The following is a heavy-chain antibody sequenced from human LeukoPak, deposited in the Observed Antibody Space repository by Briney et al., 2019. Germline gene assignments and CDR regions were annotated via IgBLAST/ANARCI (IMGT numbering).Heavy chain of an antibody. V-gene: IGHV3-23*01. D-gene: IGHD1-26*01. J-gene: IGHJ4*02. CDR1: GFTFTSYV. CDR2: ISGGGGTT. Sequence: PGGSPRLSCAASGFTFTSYVMSWVRQAPGKGLEWVSAISGGGGTTHYADSVKGRFTISRDNSKNTLYLQMNSLRAEDTAVYYCARAIILGARYFDYWGQGTLVTVSS. CDR3: ARAIILGARYFDY.